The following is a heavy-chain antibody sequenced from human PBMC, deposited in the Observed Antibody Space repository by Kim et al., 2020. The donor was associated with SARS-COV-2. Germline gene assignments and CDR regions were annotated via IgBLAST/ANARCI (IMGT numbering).Heavy chain of an antibody. D-gene: IGHD1-26*01. J-gene: IGHJ6*02. V-gene: IGHV1-69*01. Sequence: AQKFQGRVTITADESMSTAYMELSSLRSEDTAVYYCARKIVGATTYYGMDVWGQGTTVTVSS. CDR3: ARKIVGATTYYGMDV.